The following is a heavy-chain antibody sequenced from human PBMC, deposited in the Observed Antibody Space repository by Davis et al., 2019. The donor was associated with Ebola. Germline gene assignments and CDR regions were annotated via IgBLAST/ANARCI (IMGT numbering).Heavy chain of an antibody. V-gene: IGHV3-73*01. J-gene: IGHJ4*02. D-gene: IGHD5-24*01. CDR3: TSQGQPMVDY. CDR1: GFTVSSNY. Sequence: GESLKISCAASGFTVSSNYMSWVRQASGKGLEWVGHIRSKANSYATAYAASVKGRFTISRDDSKNTAYLQMNSLKTEDTAVYYCTSQGQPMVDYWGQGTLVTVSS. CDR2: IRSKANSYAT.